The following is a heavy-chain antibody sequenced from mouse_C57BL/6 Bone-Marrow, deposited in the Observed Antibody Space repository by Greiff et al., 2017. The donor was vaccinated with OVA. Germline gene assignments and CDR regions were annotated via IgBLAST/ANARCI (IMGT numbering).Heavy chain of an antibody. CDR2: IDPEDGET. V-gene: IGHV14-2*01. D-gene: IGHD2-4*01. Sequence: VQLKQSGAELVKPGASVKLSCTASGFNINDYYMHWVKQRPEQGLEWIGRIDPEDGETKYAPKFQGKATITADTSSNTAYLQLSSLTSEDTAVYYCASIYYDYEDDYYAMDYCGRGKSVIVSA. CDR1: GFNINDYY. J-gene: IGHJ4*01. CDR3: ASIYYDYEDDYYAMDY.